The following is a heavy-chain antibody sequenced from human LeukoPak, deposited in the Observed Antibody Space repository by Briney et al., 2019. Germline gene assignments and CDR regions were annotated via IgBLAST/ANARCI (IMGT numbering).Heavy chain of an antibody. J-gene: IGHJ1*01. V-gene: IGHV1-69*04. CDR3: ARAVGLVSEYFQH. CDR1: GGTFSSYA. Sequence: SVKVSCKASGGTFSSYAISWVRQAPGQGLEWMGRIIPILGIANYAQKFQGRVTMTRDTSTSTVYMELSSLRSEDTAVYYCARAVGLVSEYFQHWGQGTLVTVSS. CDR2: IIPILGIA. D-gene: IGHD6-6*01.